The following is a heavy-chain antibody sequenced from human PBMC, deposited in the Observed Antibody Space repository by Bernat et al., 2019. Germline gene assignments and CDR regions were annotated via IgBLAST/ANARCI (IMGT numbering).Heavy chain of an antibody. J-gene: IGHJ4*02. Sequence: QVQLVQSGAEVKKPGASVKVSCKASGYTFTSYYMHWVRQAPGQGLEWMGIINPSGGSTSYAQKFQGRVTMTRDTSTSTVYMELSSLRSEDTAVYYCARDIYGLLSKYSGYPPGYWGQGTLVTVSS. V-gene: IGHV1-46*01. D-gene: IGHD5-12*01. CDR2: INPSGGST. CDR1: GYTFTSYY. CDR3: ARDIYGLLSKYSGYPPGY.